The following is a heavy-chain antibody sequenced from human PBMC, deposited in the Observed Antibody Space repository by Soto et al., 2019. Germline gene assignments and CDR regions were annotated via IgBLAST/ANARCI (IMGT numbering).Heavy chain of an antibody. CDR3: VKGEYYYDSSGYDPFDY. D-gene: IGHD3-22*01. V-gene: IGHV3-64D*06. Sequence: GGSLRLSCSASGFTFSSYAMHWVRQAPGKGLEYVSSISTNGGSTHYADSVKGGFTISRDNSKNTQYLQMSSLRADDTAVYYCVKGEYYYDSSGYDPFDYWGQGTLVTVSS. CDR1: GFTFSSYA. J-gene: IGHJ4*02. CDR2: ISTNGGST.